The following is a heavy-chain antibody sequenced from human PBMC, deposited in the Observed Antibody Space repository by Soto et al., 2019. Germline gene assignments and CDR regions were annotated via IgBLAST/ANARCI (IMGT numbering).Heavy chain of an antibody. J-gene: IGHJ6*02. CDR3: ARDVVVAATHYYYGMDV. CDR1: GFTFSDYY. D-gene: IGHD2-15*01. CDR2: ISSSSSYT. Sequence: PGGSLRLSCAASGFTFSDYYMSWIRQAPGKGLEWVSYISSSSSYTNYADSVKGRFTISRDNAKNSLYLQMNSLRAEDTAVYYCARDVVVAATHYYYGMDVWGQGTTVTVS. V-gene: IGHV3-11*06.